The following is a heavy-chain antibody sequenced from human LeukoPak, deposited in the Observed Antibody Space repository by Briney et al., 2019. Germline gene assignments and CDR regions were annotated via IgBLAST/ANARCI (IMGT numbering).Heavy chain of an antibody. CDR3: AREHCSSTSCYTNEGFDY. V-gene: IGHV4-61*02. J-gene: IGHJ4*02. CDR2: IYTSGST. CDR1: GGSISSGSYY. Sequence: SQTLSLTCTVSGGSISSGSYYWSWIRQPAGKGLEWIGRIYTSGSTNYNPSLKSRVTISVDTSKNQFSLKLSSVTAADTAVYYCAREHCSSTSCYTNEGFDYWGQGTLVTVSA. D-gene: IGHD2-2*02.